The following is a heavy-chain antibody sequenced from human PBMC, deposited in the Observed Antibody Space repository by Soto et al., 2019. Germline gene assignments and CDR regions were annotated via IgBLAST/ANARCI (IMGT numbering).Heavy chain of an antibody. D-gene: IGHD5-12*01. J-gene: IGHJ4*02. Sequence: QLQLQESGPGLVKSSETLSLTCTVSGGSITSSSFYWGWIRQPPGEGLEWIGTIYYSGSTYYNPSLTSRVTITADTSNNRFSLQLTSVTAADTAGYYCARRSGYGNFDYWGQGTLVTVSS. CDR1: GGSITSSSFY. V-gene: IGHV4-39*01. CDR2: IYYSGST. CDR3: ARRSGYGNFDY.